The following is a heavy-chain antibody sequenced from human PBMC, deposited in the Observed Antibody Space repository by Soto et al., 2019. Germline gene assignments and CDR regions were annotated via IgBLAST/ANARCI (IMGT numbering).Heavy chain of an antibody. J-gene: IGHJ6*02. Sequence: QVQLVQSGAEVKKPGASVKVSCRASGYTFTSYVISWVRQAPAQGLEWMGWISAYNGNTNFAQKLQGRVTMTTDTATSTSSLELGSLRSDDTAVYYCARVLATLAGPKGMDVWGQGTTVTVSS. CDR3: ARVLATLAGPKGMDV. CDR1: GYTFTSYV. V-gene: IGHV1-18*01. D-gene: IGHD5-12*01. CDR2: ISAYNGNT.